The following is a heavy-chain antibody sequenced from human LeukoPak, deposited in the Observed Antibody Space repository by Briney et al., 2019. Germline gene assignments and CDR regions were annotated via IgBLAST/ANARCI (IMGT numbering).Heavy chain of an antibody. J-gene: IGHJ4*02. V-gene: IGHV1-18*01. CDR1: GYTFSSYG. CDR2: ISAYNGNT. D-gene: IGHD4-17*01. Sequence: GASVKVSCKASGYTFSSYGVSWVRQAPGQGLEWMGWISAYNGNTNCAQKVQGRVTMTTDTSTSTAYMDLRSLRSDDTAVYYRARTIDYGDSEVLDYWGQGTLVTVSS. CDR3: ARTIDYGDSEVLDY.